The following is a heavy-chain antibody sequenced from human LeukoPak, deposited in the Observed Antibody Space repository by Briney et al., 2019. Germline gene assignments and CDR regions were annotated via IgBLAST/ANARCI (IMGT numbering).Heavy chain of an antibody. CDR2: INPNSGGT. CDR1: GYTFTSYY. Sequence: ASVKVSCKASGYTFTSYYMHWVRQAPGQGLEWMGWINPNSGGTNYAQKFQGRVTMTRDTSISTAYMELSRLRSDDTAVYYCARSVCSSTSCYAYLDYWGQGTLVTVSS. CDR3: ARSVCSSTSCYAYLDY. V-gene: IGHV1-2*02. J-gene: IGHJ4*02. D-gene: IGHD2-2*01.